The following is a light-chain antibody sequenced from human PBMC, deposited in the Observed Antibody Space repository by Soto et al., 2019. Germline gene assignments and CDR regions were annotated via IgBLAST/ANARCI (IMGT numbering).Light chain of an antibody. CDR3: QQSRNWPPYT. J-gene: IGKJ2*01. CDR2: DAS. CDR1: QSVSSS. Sequence: EIVLTQSPATLSLSPVERATLSCRASQSVSSSLAWYHQNTGQAPRLLIYDASSRATGIPDRFSGSGSGTDFNQPNSSLETGDFGVYCCQQSRNWPPYTFGQGTKMEI. V-gene: IGKV3-11*01.